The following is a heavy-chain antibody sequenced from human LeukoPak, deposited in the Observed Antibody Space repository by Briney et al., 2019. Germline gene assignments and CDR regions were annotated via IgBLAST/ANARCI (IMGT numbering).Heavy chain of an antibody. CDR1: GGSISSGGYY. Sequence: PSETLSLTCTVSGGSISSGGYYWSWIRQHPGKGLEWIGYIYYSGSTYYNPSLKSRVTISVDTPKNQFSLKLSSVTAADTAVYYCARGRYNWNDGFDAFDIWGQGTMVTVSS. J-gene: IGHJ3*02. D-gene: IGHD1-20*01. CDR2: IYYSGST. CDR3: ARGRYNWNDGFDAFDI. V-gene: IGHV4-31*03.